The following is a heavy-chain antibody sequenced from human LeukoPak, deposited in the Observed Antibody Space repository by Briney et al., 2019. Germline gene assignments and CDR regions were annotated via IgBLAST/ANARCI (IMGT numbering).Heavy chain of an antibody. D-gene: IGHD4/OR15-4a*01. CDR3: ARRAGAYSHPYDH. J-gene: IGHJ4*02. Sequence: GGSLRLSCAASGFTFSSYSMNWVRQAPGKGLEWVSFIYSDNTHYSDSVKGRFTISRDNSKNNLYLQMNSLRAEDTAVYYCARRAGAYSHPYDHWGQGTLVTVSS. V-gene: IGHV3-53*01. CDR1: GFTFSSYS. CDR2: IYSDNT.